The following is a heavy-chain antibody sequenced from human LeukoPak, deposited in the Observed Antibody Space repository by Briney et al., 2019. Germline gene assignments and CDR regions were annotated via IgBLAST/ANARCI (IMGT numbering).Heavy chain of an antibody. J-gene: IGHJ4*02. V-gene: IGHV5-51*01. CDR2: IYPGGSDT. CDR3: ARRPSGYCSSASCNAFFDS. CDR1: GYSFTSYW. D-gene: IGHD2-2*01. Sequence: GESLKISCKGSGYSFTSYWIGWVRQMPGKSLEWMGIIYPGGSDTRYSPSFQGQVTMSVDKSISTAYLQWSSLKASDTAMYYCARRPSGYCSSASCNAFFDSWGQGTLVTVSS.